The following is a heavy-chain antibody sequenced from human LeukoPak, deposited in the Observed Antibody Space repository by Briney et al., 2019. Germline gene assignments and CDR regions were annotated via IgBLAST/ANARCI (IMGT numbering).Heavy chain of an antibody. J-gene: IGHJ3*02. CDR1: GYTFTTYN. CDR3: ASLKNYYDSSGYLVTDAFDI. Sequence: AAVKVSCKASGYTFTTYNINWVRQAPGQGLEWMGWISGYNGNTNYAQKLQGRVTMTTDTSTSTAYMELRSLKSDDTAVYYCASLKNYYDSSGYLVTDAFDIWGQGTMVTVSS. CDR2: ISGYNGNT. D-gene: IGHD3-22*01. V-gene: IGHV1-18*01.